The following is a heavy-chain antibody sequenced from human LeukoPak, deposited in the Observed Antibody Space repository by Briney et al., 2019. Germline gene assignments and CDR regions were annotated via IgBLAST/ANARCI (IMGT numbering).Heavy chain of an antibody. CDR1: GGSISIYY. J-gene: IGHJ2*01. CDR3: ARGRPDWYFDL. CDR2: VYNSGST. V-gene: IGHV4-59*01. Sequence: PSETLSLTCTVSGGSISIYYWSWIRQPPGKGLEWIGYVYNSGSTDYNPSLKSRVTISADTSKNQFSLRLSSVTAADTAVYYCARGRPDWYFDLWGRGTLVTVSS.